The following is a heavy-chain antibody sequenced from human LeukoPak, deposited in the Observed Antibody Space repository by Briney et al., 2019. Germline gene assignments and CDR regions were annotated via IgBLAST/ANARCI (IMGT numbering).Heavy chain of an antibody. CDR1: GFTFSNSW. CDR3: AREFLRTNYFDY. J-gene: IGHJ4*02. V-gene: IGHV3-33*08. Sequence: GGSLRLSCAASGFTFSNSWMSWVRQAPGKGLEWVAVIWYDGSNKYYADSVKGRFTISRDNSKNTLYLQMNSLRAEDTAVYYCAREFLRTNYFDYWGQGTLVTVSS. CDR2: IWYDGSNK. D-gene: IGHD1/OR15-1a*01.